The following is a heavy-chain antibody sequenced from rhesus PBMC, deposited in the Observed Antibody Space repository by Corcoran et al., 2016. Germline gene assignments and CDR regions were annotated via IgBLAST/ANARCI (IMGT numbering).Heavy chain of an antibody. CDR1: GGSISDYDC. J-gene: IGHJ4*01. CDR3: AGNIVVVITSFDY. D-gene: IGHD3-16*01. CDR2: VYGNRAST. Sequence: QVQLQESGPGLVKPSETLSLTCAVSGGSISDYDCWNRIRQPLGQGLGWFGHVYGNRASTYYSPHLDSRGSMSKGTSKSQFFLQLSSVTAAYAAVYYCAGNIVVVITSFDYWGQGVLVTVSS. V-gene: IGHV4S9*01.